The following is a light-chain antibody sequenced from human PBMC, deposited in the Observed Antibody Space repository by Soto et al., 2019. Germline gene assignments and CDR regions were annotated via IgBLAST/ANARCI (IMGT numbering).Light chain of an antibody. Sequence: EIVLTQSPGTLSLSPGERATLSCRASQSVSSNYLAWYQQKRDQAPRLLIYGASSRATGIPTRFSGSGSGTDFTLTISRLAPEDFAVYYCQQYDTSPRTFGQGTKVEI. J-gene: IGKJ1*01. V-gene: IGKV3-20*01. CDR1: QSVSSNY. CDR2: GAS. CDR3: QQYDTSPRT.